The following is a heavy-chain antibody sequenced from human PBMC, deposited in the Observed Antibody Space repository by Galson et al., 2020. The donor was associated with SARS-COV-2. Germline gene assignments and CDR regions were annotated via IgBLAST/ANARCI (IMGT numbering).Heavy chain of an antibody. CDR2: ISYDGSNK. D-gene: IGHD5-18*01. V-gene: IGHV3-30-3*01. CDR1: GFTFSSYA. CDR3: AREVATPIQLWLEGWFDP. Sequence: TGGSLRLSCAASGFTFSSYAMNWVRQAPGKGLEWVAVISYDGSNKYYADSVKGRFTISRDNSKNTLYLQMNSLRAEDTAVYYCAREVATPIQLWLEGWFDPWGQRTLVTVSS. J-gene: IGHJ5*02.